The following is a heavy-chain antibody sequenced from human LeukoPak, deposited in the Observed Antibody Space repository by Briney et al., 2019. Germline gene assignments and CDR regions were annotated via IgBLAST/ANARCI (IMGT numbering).Heavy chain of an antibody. J-gene: IGHJ3*02. V-gene: IGHV4-4*07. CDR2: FYTSGST. CDR3: ARDKREPRYAFDI. D-gene: IGHD1-26*01. CDR1: GGSISSYY. Sequence: SETLSLTCTVSGGSISSYYWSWIRQPAGKGLEWIGRFYTSGSTKYNPSLKSRVTMSEDTSKNQFSLKLSSVTAADTAVYYCARDKREPRYAFDIWGQGTMVTVSS.